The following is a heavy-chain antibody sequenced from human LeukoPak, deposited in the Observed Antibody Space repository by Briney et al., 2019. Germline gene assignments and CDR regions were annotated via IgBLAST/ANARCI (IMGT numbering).Heavy chain of an antibody. Sequence: SETLSLTCAVYGGSFSGYYWSWLRQPPGKGLEWIGEINHSGSTNYNPSLKSRVTISVDTSKNQFSLKLSSVTAADTAVYYCATYGSGSYYRQMGPYYYGMDVWGQGTTVTVSS. CDR2: INHSGST. D-gene: IGHD3-10*01. CDR1: GGSFSGYY. V-gene: IGHV4-34*01. CDR3: ATYGSGSYYRQMGPYYYGMDV. J-gene: IGHJ6*02.